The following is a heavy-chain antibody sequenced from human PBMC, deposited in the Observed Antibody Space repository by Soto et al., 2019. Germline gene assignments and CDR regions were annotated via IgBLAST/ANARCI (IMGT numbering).Heavy chain of an antibody. D-gene: IGHD1-26*01. J-gene: IGHJ4*02. CDR2: VSSDGNTR. V-gene: IGHV3-30-3*01. CDR1: GFTFSSYA. Sequence: QVRLVESGGGVVQPGTSVRLSCAVSGFTFSSYAVHWVRQAPGKGLAWVAVVSSDGNTRYYAESVKGRFTISRDNYIDTLFLQMNSLRPEDTAVYFCAREVGSTFRLDYWGQGALVTVSS. CDR3: AREVGSTFRLDY.